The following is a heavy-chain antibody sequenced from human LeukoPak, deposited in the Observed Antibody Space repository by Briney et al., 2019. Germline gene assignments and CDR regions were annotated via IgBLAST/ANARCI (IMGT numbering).Heavy chain of an antibody. CDR2: VDPEDGET. J-gene: IGHJ4*02. V-gene: IGHV1-69-2*01. CDR1: GYTFTDYY. Sequence: ASVKVSCKVSGYTFTDYYMHWVQQAPGKGLEWMGLVDPEDGETIYAEKFQGRVTITADTSTDTAYMELSSLRSEDTAVHYCATAPKSYFDYWGQGTLVTVSS. CDR3: ATAPKSYFDY.